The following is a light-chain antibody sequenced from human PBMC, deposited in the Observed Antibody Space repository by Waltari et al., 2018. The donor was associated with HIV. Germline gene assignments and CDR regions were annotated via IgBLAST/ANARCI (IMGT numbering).Light chain of an antibody. CDR1: LLAKKY. CDR2: KDS. Sequence: SYELTQPSSVSVSPGQTARITCSGDLLAKKYVRWFQQKPGQAPVVVMYKDSERPSGIPARFSGSSSWTTVSLTIGGAQVDDEADYYCYSAADNSGLFGGGTKLTVL. J-gene: IGLJ3*02. V-gene: IGLV3-27*01. CDR3: YSAADNSGL.